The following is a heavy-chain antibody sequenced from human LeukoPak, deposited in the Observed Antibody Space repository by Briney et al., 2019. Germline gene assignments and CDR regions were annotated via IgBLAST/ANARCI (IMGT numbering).Heavy chain of an antibody. J-gene: IGHJ5*02. CDR3: AKDGLRYFDWSSTNNNWFDP. D-gene: IGHD3-9*01. CDR2: ISGSGGST. CDR1: GFTFSSYA. Sequence: PGGSLRLSCAASGFTFSSYAMSWVRQAPGKGLECVSAISGSGGSTYYADSVKGRFTISRDNSKNTLYLQMNSLRAEDTAVYYCAKDGLRYFDWSSTNNNWFDPWGQGTLVTVSS. V-gene: IGHV3-23*01.